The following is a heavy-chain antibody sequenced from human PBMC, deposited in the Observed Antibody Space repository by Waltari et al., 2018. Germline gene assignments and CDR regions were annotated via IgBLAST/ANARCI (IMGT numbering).Heavy chain of an antibody. V-gene: IGHV3-30-3*01. J-gene: IGHJ4*02. CDR1: GFTFSSYA. CDR3: ARGGSRPQYGSGTSPDY. CDR2: ISYDGSNK. Sequence: QVQLVESGGGVVQPGRSLRLSCAASGFTFSSYAMHWVRQAPGKGLEWVAVISYDGSNKYYADSVKGRFTISRDNSKNTLYLQMNSLRAEDTAVYYCARGGSRPQYGSGTSPDYWGQGTLVTVSS. D-gene: IGHD3-10*01.